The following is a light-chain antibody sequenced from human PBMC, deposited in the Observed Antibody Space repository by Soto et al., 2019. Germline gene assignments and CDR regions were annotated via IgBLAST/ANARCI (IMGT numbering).Light chain of an antibody. CDR2: DAS. J-gene: IGKJ4*01. CDR3: QQRSDWLT. CDR1: QSISSA. V-gene: IGKV3-11*01. Sequence: EIVLTQSPATLSLSPGDRAILSCRASQSISSALAWYQQKPGQAPRLLIYDASDRATGIPARFSGSRSGTAFTLTSRSLEPEDFAVYYCQQRSDWLTFGGGTRVEIK.